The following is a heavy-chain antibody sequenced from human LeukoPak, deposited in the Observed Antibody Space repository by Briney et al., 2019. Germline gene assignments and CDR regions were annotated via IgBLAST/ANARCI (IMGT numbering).Heavy chain of an antibody. Sequence: PGGSLRLSCAASGFTFSSYGMHWVRQAPGKGLEWVAVISYDGSNKYYADSVKGRFTISRDNSKNTLYLQMNSLRAEDTAVYYCAKNSYSSGWYAFDYWGQGTLVTVSS. D-gene: IGHD6-19*01. CDR1: GFTFSSYG. V-gene: IGHV3-30*18. J-gene: IGHJ4*02. CDR3: AKNSYSSGWYAFDY. CDR2: ISYDGSNK.